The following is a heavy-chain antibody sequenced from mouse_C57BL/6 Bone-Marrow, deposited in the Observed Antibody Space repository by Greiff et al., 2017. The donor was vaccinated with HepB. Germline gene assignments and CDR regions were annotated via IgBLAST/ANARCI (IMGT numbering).Heavy chain of an antibody. CDR1: GYSFTDYN. D-gene: IGHD2-5*01. CDR2: INPNYGTT. Sequence: EVQLQQSGPELVKPGASVKISCKASGYSFTDYNMNWVKQSTGKSLEWIGIINPNYGTTSYNQKFKGKATLTVDQSSSTAYMQLNSLTSEDSAVYYCARLGLYSKFDYALDYWGQGTSVTVSS. J-gene: IGHJ4*01. CDR3: ARLGLYSKFDYALDY. V-gene: IGHV1-39*01.